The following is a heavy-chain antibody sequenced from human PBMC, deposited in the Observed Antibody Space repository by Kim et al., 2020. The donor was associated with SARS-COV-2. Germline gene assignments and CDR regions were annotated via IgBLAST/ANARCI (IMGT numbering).Heavy chain of an antibody. CDR3: ATYGDSAAEFY. Sequence: GGSLRLSCSASGFTVSSKYMTWVRQAPGKGLEWVAVIYSGGSTYYADSVKGRVTISRDDSKNTLYLHMDSLRVEDTAVYYCATYGDSAAEFYWGQGTLVTVSS. CDR2: IYSGGST. CDR1: GFTVSSKY. V-gene: IGHV3-66*01. D-gene: IGHD6-13*01. J-gene: IGHJ4*02.